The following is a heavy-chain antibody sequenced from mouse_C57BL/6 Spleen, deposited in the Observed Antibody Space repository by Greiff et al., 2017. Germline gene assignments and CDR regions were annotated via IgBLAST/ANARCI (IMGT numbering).Heavy chain of an antibody. Sequence: VMLVESGGGLVQPGGSLSLSCAASGFTFTDYYMSWVRQPPGKALEWLGFIRNKANGYTTEYSASVKGRFTISRDNSQSILYLQMNALRAEDSATYYCARTPYDYDSLYYAMDYWGQGTSVTVSS. J-gene: IGHJ4*01. CDR1: GFTFTDYY. V-gene: IGHV7-3*01. D-gene: IGHD2-4*01. CDR2: IRNKANGYTT. CDR3: ARTPYDYDSLYYAMDY.